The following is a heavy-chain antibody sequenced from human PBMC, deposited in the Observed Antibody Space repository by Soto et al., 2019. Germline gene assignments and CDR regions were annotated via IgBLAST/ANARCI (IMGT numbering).Heavy chain of an antibody. Sequence: GASVKVSCKASGYAFTSYGISWVRQAPGQGLERVGWISAYNGNTNYAQKLQGRVTMTTDTSTSTAYMELRSLGSDDTAVYYCARDPGMVYALSYYYYYGMDVWGQGTTVTVSS. CDR1: GYAFTSYG. D-gene: IGHD2-8*01. CDR2: ISAYNGNT. CDR3: ARDPGMVYALSYYYYYGMDV. V-gene: IGHV1-18*01. J-gene: IGHJ6*02.